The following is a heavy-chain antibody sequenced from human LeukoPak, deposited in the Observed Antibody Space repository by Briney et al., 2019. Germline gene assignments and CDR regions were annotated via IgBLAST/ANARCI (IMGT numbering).Heavy chain of an antibody. J-gene: IGHJ4*02. Sequence: ASVKVSCEASGYTFSSYGIVWVRQAPGQGLEWMGWVSAFNGNTDYAPKLQGRVTMTTDTSTTTAYMELRSLTSDDTAVYYCARRGGSYSHSDFWGQGTLVTVSS. CDR2: VSAFNGNT. CDR1: GYTFSSYG. D-gene: IGHD1-26*01. V-gene: IGHV1-18*01. CDR3: ARRGGSYSHSDF.